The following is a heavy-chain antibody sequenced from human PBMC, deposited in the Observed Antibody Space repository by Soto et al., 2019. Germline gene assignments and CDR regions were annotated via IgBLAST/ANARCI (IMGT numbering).Heavy chain of an antibody. CDR2: ISYDGSNK. V-gene: IGHV3-30-3*01. J-gene: IGHJ4*02. D-gene: IGHD5-18*01. CDR1: GFTFSSYA. Sequence: GGSLRLSCAASGFTFSSYAMHWVRQAPGKGLEWVAVISYDGSNKYYADSVKGRFTISRDNSKNTLYLQMNSLRAEDTAVYYCASQRGYSYGYDYWGQGTLVTVSS. CDR3: ASQRGYSYGYDY.